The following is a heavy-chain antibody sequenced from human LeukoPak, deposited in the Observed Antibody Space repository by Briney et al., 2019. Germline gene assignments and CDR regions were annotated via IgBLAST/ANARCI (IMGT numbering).Heavy chain of an antibody. D-gene: IGHD5-12*01. J-gene: IGHJ4*02. V-gene: IGHV3-7*01. CDR2: IKGDGSEK. Sequence: GGSLRLSCAASGFTFSGHWMSWIRQAPGKGLEWVAHIKGDGSEKYYVDSVKGRFTISRDNARNSLYLQMNSLRAEDTAVYYCARVPGAWWLHDYWGQGTLVSVSS. CDR1: GFTFSGHW. CDR3: ARVPGAWWLHDY.